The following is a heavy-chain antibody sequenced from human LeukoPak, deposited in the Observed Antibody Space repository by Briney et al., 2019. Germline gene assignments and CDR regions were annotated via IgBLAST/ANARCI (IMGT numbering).Heavy chain of an antibody. J-gene: IGHJ4*02. CDR1: KFTFSSHS. CDR3: AREDIVVVVAATPTHFDY. D-gene: IGHD2-15*01. V-gene: IGHV3-21*01. CDR2: IGPSGGSI. Sequence: GGSLRLSCATYKFTFSSHSMNWVRQAPGKGLEWVSSIGPSGGSIFYADSVKGRFSISRDNAKNSLHLQMNSLRAEDTAVYYCAREDIVVVVAATPTHFDYWGQGTLVTVSS.